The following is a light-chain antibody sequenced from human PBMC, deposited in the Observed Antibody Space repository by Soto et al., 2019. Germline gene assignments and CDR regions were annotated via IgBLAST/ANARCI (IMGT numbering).Light chain of an antibody. Sequence: QSVLTQPPSASGTPGQMVTISCSGSSSSIGSNTVNWYQQLPGTAPKLLIHANNQRPSGVPDRFSGSKSGTSASLAISWLQSEEADYYCAAWDDSLNGYVFGTGTKVTVL. CDR1: SSSIGSNT. J-gene: IGLJ1*01. V-gene: IGLV1-44*01. CDR2: ANN. CDR3: AAWDDSLNGYV.